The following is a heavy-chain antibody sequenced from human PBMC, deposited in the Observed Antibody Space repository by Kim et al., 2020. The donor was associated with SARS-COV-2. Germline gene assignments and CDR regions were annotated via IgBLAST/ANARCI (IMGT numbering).Heavy chain of an antibody. V-gene: IGHV3-15*01. CDR2: INSNTDGGTT. Sequence: GGSLRLSCAASGFTFSNAWMSWVRQAPGKGLEWVGRINSNTDGGTTDYAAPVKGRFTISRDDSKNTLNLQMNSLKTEGTAVYYCTTRNMITFGGVTRVYFDYWGQGTLVTVSS. J-gene: IGHJ4*02. D-gene: IGHD3-16*01. CDR3: TTRNMITFGGVTRVYFDY. CDR1: GFTFSNAW.